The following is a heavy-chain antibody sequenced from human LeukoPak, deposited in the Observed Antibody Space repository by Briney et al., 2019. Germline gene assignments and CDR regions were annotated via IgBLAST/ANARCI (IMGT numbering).Heavy chain of an antibody. CDR2: IYYSGSS. CDR1: GGSISSSSYY. D-gene: IGHD5-18*01. Sequence: PAETLSLTCTVSGGSISSSSYYWGWIRQPPGKGLEWIGSIYYSGSSYYNPSLKSRVTISVHTSKNQFSLKLSSVTAADTAVYYCARHVDTATAYFDYWGQGTLVTVSS. CDR3: ARHVDTATAYFDY. V-gene: IGHV4-39*01. J-gene: IGHJ4*02.